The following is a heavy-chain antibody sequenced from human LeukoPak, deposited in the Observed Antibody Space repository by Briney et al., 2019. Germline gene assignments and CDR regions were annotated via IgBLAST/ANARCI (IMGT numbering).Heavy chain of an antibody. J-gene: IGHJ4*02. CDR2: SINHLGHT. CDR3: AKGGRDSKYFNY. V-gene: IGHV3-23*01. D-gene: IGHD6-13*01. Sequence: PGGSLRLSCTASGFTFNHYAMSWVRQAPGKGLVFFPSINHLGHTFYAPSVKGRFTISRDNSRNTLFLQMNSLTAEDTALYYCAKGGRDSKYFNYWGQGTLVTVSS. CDR1: GFTFNHYA.